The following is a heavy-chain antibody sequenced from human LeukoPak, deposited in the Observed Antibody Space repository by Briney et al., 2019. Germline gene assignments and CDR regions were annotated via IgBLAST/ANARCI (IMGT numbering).Heavy chain of an antibody. Sequence: GGSLRLSCAASGFTFSSSAVSWVRQAPGKGLEWVSAISGSGYSTYYADSVKGRFTISRDNSKNTLYLQMNSLRAEDTAVYYCAKVSWSSGSYSGGYWGQGTLVTVSS. CDR3: AKVSWSSGSYSGGY. CDR2: ISGSGYST. CDR1: GFTFSSSA. V-gene: IGHV3-23*01. J-gene: IGHJ4*02. D-gene: IGHD1-26*01.